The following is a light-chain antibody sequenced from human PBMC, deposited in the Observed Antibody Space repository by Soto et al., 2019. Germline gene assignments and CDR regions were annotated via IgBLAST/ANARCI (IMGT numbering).Light chain of an antibody. CDR1: HSIGPY. J-gene: IGKJ4*01. V-gene: IGKV3-11*01. Sequence: EIVLTQSPATVSLSPGERATLSCRTSHSIGPYLAWYQQKPGQAPRLLIYDVSIRATGIPARFSGSGSGTDFTLIVSSLEPADLAVYYCQQRADWPLTFGGGTKVEIK. CDR2: DVS. CDR3: QQRADWPLT.